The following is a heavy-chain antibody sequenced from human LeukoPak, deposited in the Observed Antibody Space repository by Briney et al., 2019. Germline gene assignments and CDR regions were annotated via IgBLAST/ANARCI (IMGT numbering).Heavy chain of an antibody. D-gene: IGHD4-17*01. CDR2: ISGSGGST. V-gene: IGHV3-23*01. CDR3: AKDHPSYGDYEGAFDY. Sequence: GGFLRLSCAASGFTFSSYAMSWVRQAPGKGLEWVSAISGSGGSTYYADSVKGRFTISRDNSKNTLYLQMNSLRAEDTAVYYCAKDHPSYGDYEGAFDYWGQGTLVTVSS. CDR1: GFTFSSYA. J-gene: IGHJ4*02.